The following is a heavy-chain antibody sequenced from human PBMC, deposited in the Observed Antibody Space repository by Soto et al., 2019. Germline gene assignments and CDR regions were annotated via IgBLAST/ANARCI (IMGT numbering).Heavy chain of an antibody. J-gene: IGHJ6*03. Sequence: EVQLVESGGGLVQPGGSLRLSCAASGFTFSSYAMHWVRQAPGKGLEYVSAISSNGGSTYYANSVTGRFTISRDNYQNTPYRQMGSLRAEDMAVYYCTRDPKALYYMDVWGKGTTVTFSS. CDR3: TRDPKALYYMDV. CDR2: ISSNGGST. V-gene: IGHV3-64*01. CDR1: GFTFSSYA.